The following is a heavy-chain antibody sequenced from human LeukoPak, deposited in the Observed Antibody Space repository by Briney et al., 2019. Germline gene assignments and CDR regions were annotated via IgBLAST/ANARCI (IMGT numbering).Heavy chain of an antibody. CDR1: GFSFSRYG. J-gene: IGHJ4*02. CDR2: ISYDGNNK. Sequence: GGSLRLSCAASGFSFSRYGMHWVRQAPGKGLEWVTVISYDGNNKYYGDSVKGRFTISRDNSKNTLYLQMNSLRAEDTAVYYCARDSPYGSGSYYPADYWGQGTLVTVSS. D-gene: IGHD3-10*01. V-gene: IGHV3-30*03. CDR3: ARDSPYGSGSYYPADY.